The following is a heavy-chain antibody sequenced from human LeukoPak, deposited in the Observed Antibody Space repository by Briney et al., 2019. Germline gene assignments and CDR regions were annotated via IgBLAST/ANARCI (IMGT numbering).Heavy chain of an antibody. CDR2: ISWNSGSI. J-gene: IGHJ4*02. V-gene: IGHV3-9*01. CDR3: AKDRDPVTPYYFDY. D-gene: IGHD4-4*01. CDR1: GFTFDDYA. Sequence: GGSLRLSCAASGFTFDDYAMHWVRQAPGKGLEWVSGISWNSGSIGYADSVKGRFTISRDNAKNPLYLQMNSLRAEDTALYYCAKDRDPVTPYYFDYWGQGTLVTVSS.